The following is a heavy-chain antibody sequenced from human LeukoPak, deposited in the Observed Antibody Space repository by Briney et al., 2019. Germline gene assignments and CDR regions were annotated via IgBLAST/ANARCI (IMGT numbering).Heavy chain of an antibody. CDR3: ARDNISGSYVDY. V-gene: IGHV4-61*02. Sequence: SETLSLTCTVSGGSISSGSYYWRWIRQPAGKGLEWIGRIYTSGSTNYNPSLKSRATISVDTSKNQFSLKLSAVTAADTAVYYCARDNISGSYVDYWGQGTLVTVSS. CDR1: GGSISSGSYY. D-gene: IGHD1-26*01. CDR2: IYTSGST. J-gene: IGHJ4*02.